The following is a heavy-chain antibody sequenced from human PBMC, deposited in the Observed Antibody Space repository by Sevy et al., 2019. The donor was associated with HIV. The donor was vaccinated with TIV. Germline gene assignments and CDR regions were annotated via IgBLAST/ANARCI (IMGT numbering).Heavy chain of an antibody. D-gene: IGHD3-3*01. V-gene: IGHV3-64D*06. CDR3: VKVVDFWGGDNFDY. J-gene: IGHJ4*02. Sequence: GGSLRLSCSASGFTFRTYAMHWVRQAPGKGLEYVSVINRKGDTTYYADSVKGRFTISRDNSKSTLYLQISSLRTEDTAVYYCVKVVDFWGGDNFDYWGQGTLVTVSS. CDR2: INRKGDTT. CDR1: GFTFRTYA.